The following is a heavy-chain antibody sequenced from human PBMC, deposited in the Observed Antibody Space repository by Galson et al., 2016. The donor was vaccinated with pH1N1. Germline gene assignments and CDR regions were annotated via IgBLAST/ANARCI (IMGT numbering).Heavy chain of an antibody. V-gene: IGHV1-69*02. CDR3: APETGSSGMDV. CDR1: GGTLSRHT. J-gene: IGHJ6*02. Sequence: SGGTLSRHTISWVRQAPGQGLEWMGRILPIVGITNYAQKLQGRVTIIADRFTSTVSMELSGLTSDDTAVYYCAPETGSSGMDVWDQGTTVTVSS. D-gene: IGHD3-10*01. CDR2: ILPIVGIT.